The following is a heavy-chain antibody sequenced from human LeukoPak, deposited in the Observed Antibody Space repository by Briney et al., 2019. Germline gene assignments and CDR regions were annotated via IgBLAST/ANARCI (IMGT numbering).Heavy chain of an antibody. CDR2: QKQDGSEK. J-gene: IGHJ4*02. CDR1: GFTFSSYS. CDR3: ARGIASDY. V-gene: IGHV3-7*04. Sequence: GGSLRLSCAASGFTFSSYSMNWVRQAPGKGLEWVANQKQDGSEKYYVDSVKGRFTISRDNAKNSLYLQMNSLRAEDTAVYYCARGIASDYWGQGTLVTVSS. D-gene: IGHD6-13*01.